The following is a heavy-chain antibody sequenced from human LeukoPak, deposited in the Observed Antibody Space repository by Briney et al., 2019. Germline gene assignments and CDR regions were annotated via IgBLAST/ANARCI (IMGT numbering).Heavy chain of an antibody. V-gene: IGHV3-30*18. CDR3: AKDVSYYDRDDYFDY. J-gene: IGHJ4*02. CDR2: ISYDGSNK. CDR1: GFTFSTYG. Sequence: GGSLRLSCAASGFTFSTYGIHWVRQAPGKGLEWVAVISYDGSNKYYADSVKGRFTISRDNSKNTLYLQMNSLRAEDTAVYYCAKDVSYYDRDDYFDYWGQGTLVSVSS. D-gene: IGHD3-22*01.